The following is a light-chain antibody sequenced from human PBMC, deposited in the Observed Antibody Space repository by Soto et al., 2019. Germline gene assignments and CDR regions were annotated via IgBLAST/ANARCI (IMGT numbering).Light chain of an antibody. Sequence: EIVLTQPPGTLSLSPGERATLSCRASQSVTSNYLAWYQQKPGQAPSLLIHGASARAAGIPDRFSGRGTRPDFALTISGLEPEDFAVYFCQQYASSWWTLGQGTKVDIK. CDR2: GAS. CDR1: QSVTSNY. CDR3: QQYASSWWT. V-gene: IGKV3-20*01. J-gene: IGKJ1*01.